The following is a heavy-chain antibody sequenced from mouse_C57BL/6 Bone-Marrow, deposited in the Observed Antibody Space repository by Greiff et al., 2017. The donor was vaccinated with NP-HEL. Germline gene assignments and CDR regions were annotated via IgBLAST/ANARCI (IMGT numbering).Heavy chain of an antibody. CDR2: ITHSGET. Sequence: VMLVESGPGLVKPSQSLFLTCSITGFPITSGYYWIWIRPSPGKPLEWMGFITHSGETFYNPSLPSPISITRETSKNQFFLQLNSLTTEDTAMYYCAEDRWGDMYFDVWGTGTTVTVSS. J-gene: IGHJ1*03. D-gene: IGHD3-3*01. CDR1: GFPITSGYY. CDR3: AEDRWGDMYFDV. V-gene: IGHV12-3*01.